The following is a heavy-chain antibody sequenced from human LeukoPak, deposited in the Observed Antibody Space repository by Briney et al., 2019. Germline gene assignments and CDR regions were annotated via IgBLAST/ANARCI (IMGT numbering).Heavy chain of an antibody. V-gene: IGHV3-30*04. CDR2: ISYDGSNK. CDR3: ARDRGITMIVVVSTLFDY. J-gene: IGHJ4*02. CDR1: GFTFSSYA. Sequence: GGSLRLSCAASGFTFSSYAMHWVRQAPGEGLEWVAVISYDGSNKYYADSVKGRFTISRDNSKNTLYLQMNSLRAEDTAVYYCARDRGITMIVVVSTLFDYWGQGILVTVSS. D-gene: IGHD3-22*01.